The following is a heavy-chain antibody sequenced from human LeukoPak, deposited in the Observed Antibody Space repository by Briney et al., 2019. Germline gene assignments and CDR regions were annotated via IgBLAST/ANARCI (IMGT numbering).Heavy chain of an antibody. CDR1: GFTVSSNY. CDR2: IYSSGNT. V-gene: IGHV3-53*01. CDR3: ARDYYDSSGYLVTPFDY. Sequence: GGSLRLSRAASGFTVSSNYMSWVRQAPGKGLEWVSVIYSSGNTYYADSVKGRFTISRDNSKNTLYLQMNSLRAEDTAVYYCARDYYDSSGYLVTPFDYWGQGTLVTVSS. D-gene: IGHD3-22*01. J-gene: IGHJ4*02.